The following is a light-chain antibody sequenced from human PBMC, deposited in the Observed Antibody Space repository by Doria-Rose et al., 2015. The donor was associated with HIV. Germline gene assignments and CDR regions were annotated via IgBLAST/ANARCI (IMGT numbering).Light chain of an antibody. CDR2: AAS. CDR1: QTVSTY. V-gene: IGKV1-39*01. J-gene: IGKJ1*01. CDR3: QQTYSSPPWT. Sequence: DILMPQSPSSLSASIGDRDTITCRASQTVSTYLNWFQQEPGKAPKLLIYAASRLQSGVPSRFSGSGSGTDFTLTISGLQPGDFATYYCQQTYSSPPWTFGQGTKAEMK.